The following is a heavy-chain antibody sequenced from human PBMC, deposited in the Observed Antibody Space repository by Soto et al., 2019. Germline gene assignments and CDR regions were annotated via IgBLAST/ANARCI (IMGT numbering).Heavy chain of an antibody. V-gene: IGHV4-61*01. CDR2: IYYSGST. J-gene: IGHJ4*02. CDR1: SDCVSHGSYS. CDR3: ARHNYGSGSTYFDY. D-gene: IGHD3-10*01. Sequence: SETLSLTYNVSSDCVSHGSYSWCWFRRPPGKGLEWIGYIYYSGSTNYNPSLKSRVTISVDTSKNQFSLKLNSMTAADTAVYYCARHNYGSGSTYFDYWGQGTLVTVS.